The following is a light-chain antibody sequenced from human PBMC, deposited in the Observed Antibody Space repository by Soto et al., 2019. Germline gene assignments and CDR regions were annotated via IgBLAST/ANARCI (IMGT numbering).Light chain of an antibody. V-gene: IGKV3-15*01. CDR2: GAS. CDR1: QSVSSK. Sequence: EIGMTQSPATLSVSPGEGATLSCRASQSVSSKLAWYQQKPGQAPRLLIYGASTRATGIPARFSGSGSGTEFTLIISSLQSEDSAVYYCQQYNSWLWTFGQGTKVAIK. CDR3: QQYNSWLWT. J-gene: IGKJ1*01.